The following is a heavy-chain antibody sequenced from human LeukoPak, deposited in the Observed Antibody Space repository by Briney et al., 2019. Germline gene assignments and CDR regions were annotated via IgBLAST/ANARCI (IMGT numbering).Heavy chain of an antibody. CDR1: GGSFSGYY. D-gene: IGHD5-12*01. CDR3: ARASGYGLYYFDY. V-gene: IGHV4-59*01. J-gene: IGHJ4*02. CDR2: IYYSGST. Sequence: SSETLSLTCAVYGGSFSGYYWSWIRQPPGKGLEWIGYIYYSGSTNYNPSLKSRVTISVDTSKNQFSLKLSSVTAADTAVYYCARASGYGLYYFDYWGQGTLVTVSS.